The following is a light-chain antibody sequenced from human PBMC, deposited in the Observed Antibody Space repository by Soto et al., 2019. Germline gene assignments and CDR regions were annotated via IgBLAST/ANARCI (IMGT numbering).Light chain of an antibody. CDR3: SSYSRSTTLVV. CDR1: SSDVGAFTS. CDR2: DII. J-gene: IGLJ2*01. Sequence: QSALTQPASVSGSPGQSITISCTGTSSDVGAFTSVSWYQQHPGKAPKLIIYDIIHRPSGVSDRFSGSKSVNTASLTISGLQPEDEATYHCSSYSRSTTLVVFGGGTKLTGL. V-gene: IGLV2-14*03.